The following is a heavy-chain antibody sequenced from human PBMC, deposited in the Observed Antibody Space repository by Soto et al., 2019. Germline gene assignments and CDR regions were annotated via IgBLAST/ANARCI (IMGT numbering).Heavy chain of an antibody. V-gene: IGHV1-18*01. J-gene: IGHJ6*02. Sequence: ASVKVSCXASGYTFTSYGISWVRQAPGQGLEWMGWISAYNGNTNYAQKLQGRVTMTTDTSTSTAYMELRSLRSDDTAVYYCARETTVVTSYLYYYYYYGMDVWGQGTTVTVSS. CDR2: ISAYNGNT. D-gene: IGHD4-17*01. CDR1: GYTFTSYG. CDR3: ARETTVVTSYLYYYYYYGMDV.